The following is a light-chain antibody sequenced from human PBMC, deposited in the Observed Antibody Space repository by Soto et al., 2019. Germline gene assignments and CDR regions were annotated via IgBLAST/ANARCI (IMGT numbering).Light chain of an antibody. CDR3: QKYDSAPPFT. V-gene: IGKV1-27*01. Sequence: DIEMTQSPSSLSASVGDRVTITCRASQDISNYLAWYQQKAGKVPKLLIYGASTLRSGVPSRFSGSGSGTDFTLTISSLQPEDVASYYCQKYDSAPPFTFGPGTKVDIK. J-gene: IGKJ3*01. CDR2: GAS. CDR1: QDISNY.